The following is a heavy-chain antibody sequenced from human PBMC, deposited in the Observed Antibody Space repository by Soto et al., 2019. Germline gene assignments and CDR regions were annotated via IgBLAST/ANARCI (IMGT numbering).Heavy chain of an antibody. Sequence: QITLKESGPTLVKPTQTLTLTCTFSGFSLSTSRVGVGWIRQPPGKALEWLALIYWDDDKRYSPSLKTRLTNTKDTPKNLAVLTTTNKDPVDTATYYCAHYRIFGDYMYYIDPWGQGTLVTVSS. D-gene: IGHD4-17*01. CDR3: AHYRIFGDYMYYIDP. CDR1: GFSLSTSRVG. V-gene: IGHV2-5*02. CDR2: IYWDDDK. J-gene: IGHJ5*02.